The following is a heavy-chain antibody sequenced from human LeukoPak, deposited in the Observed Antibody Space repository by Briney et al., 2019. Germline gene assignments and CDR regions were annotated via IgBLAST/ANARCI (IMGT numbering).Heavy chain of an antibody. CDR3: ARGRNSSGWYWFDP. D-gene: IGHD6-19*01. CDR1: GYTFTGYY. V-gene: IGHV1-2*02. J-gene: IGHJ5*02. CDR2: INPNSGGT. Sequence: ASVKVTCKASGYTFTGYYIHWVRQAPGQGLEWIGWINPNSGGTNYAQQFQGRVTTTRDTSISTVYMELGRLRPDDTAVYYCARGRNSSGWYWFDPWGQGTLVTVSS.